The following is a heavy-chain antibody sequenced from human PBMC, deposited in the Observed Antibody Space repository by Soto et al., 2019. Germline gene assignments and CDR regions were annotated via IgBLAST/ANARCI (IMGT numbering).Heavy chain of an antibody. CDR1: RFTFSSYW. V-gene: IGHV3-7*03. CDR3: AKNDFWSGYYSFGP. D-gene: IGHD3-3*01. CDR2: IKQDGSGK. J-gene: IGHJ5*02. Sequence: LRLCCAACRFTFSSYWMSLVRQAPGKGLEWVANIKQDGSGKYYVDSVKGRFTISRDNSKNTLYLQMNSLRAEDTAVYYCAKNDFWSGYYSFGPWGQGTLVTVSS.